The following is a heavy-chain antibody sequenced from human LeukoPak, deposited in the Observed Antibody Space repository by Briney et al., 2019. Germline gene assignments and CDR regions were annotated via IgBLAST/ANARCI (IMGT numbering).Heavy chain of an antibody. D-gene: IGHD4-23*01. Sequence: GGSLRLSCAASGFTFSSYGMHRVRQAPGKGLEWVAFIRYDGSNKYYADSVKGRFTISRDNSKNTLYLQMNSLRAEDTAVYYCAKDRGTSTVVTTDYWGQGTLVTVSS. J-gene: IGHJ4*02. CDR3: AKDRGTSTVVTTDY. CDR2: IRYDGSNK. V-gene: IGHV3-30*02. CDR1: GFTFSSYG.